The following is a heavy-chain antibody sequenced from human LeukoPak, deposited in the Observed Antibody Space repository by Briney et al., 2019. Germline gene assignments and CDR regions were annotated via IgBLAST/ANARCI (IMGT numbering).Heavy chain of an antibody. CDR1: GFTFSDYY. J-gene: IGHJ4*02. CDR3: AKWPEGAMDYFDY. D-gene: IGHD2-8*01. Sequence: GSLRLSCAASGFTFSDYYMSWIRQAPGKGLEWVSYISSSGSTIYYADSVKGRFTISRDNSKNTLYLEMSSLRVEDTAIYYCAKWPEGAMDYFDYWGQGTLVTVSS. V-gene: IGHV3-11*01. CDR2: ISSSGSTI.